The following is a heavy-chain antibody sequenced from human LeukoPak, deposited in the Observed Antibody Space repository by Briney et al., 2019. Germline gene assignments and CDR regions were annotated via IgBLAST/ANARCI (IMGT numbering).Heavy chain of an antibody. J-gene: IGHJ4*02. Sequence: GGPLLSPCPAAALFSIGIGCHGCRRPPARGRGGWPVISYDGSNKYYADSVKGRFTISRDNSKNTLYLQMNSLRAEDTAVYYCAKGGEQRLVRISFDYWGQGTLVTVSS. CDR3: AKGGEQRLVRISFDY. CDR1: ALFSIGIG. D-gene: IGHD6-13*01. CDR2: ISYDGSNK. V-gene: IGHV3-30*18.